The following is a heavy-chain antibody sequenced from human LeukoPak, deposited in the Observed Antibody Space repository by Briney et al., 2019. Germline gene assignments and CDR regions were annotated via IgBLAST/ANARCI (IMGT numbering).Heavy chain of an antibody. CDR2: ITSGST. D-gene: IGHD3-3*01. J-gene: IGHJ3*02. V-gene: IGHV4-4*07. CDR1: GGSISSYY. CDR3: ARDRPPTVYGFGGGAFDI. Sequence: SETLSLTCTVSGGSISSYYWSWIRQPAGKGLEWIGRITSGSTNYNPSLKSRVTMSVDTSKNHFSLKLSSVTAADTAVYYCARDRPPTVYGFGGGAFDIWGQGTMVTVSS.